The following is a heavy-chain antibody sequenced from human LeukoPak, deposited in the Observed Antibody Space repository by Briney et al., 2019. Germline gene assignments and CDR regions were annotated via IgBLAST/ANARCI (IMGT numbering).Heavy chain of an antibody. Sequence: GGSLRLSCAASGFTFSTYAMSWVRQAPGKGLEWVSVISSSGRTTYYADSVKGRFTISRDNSKNTLYLQMNSLRAEDTAVYYCAKRREEEPKDDDYWGQGTVVTVSS. CDR3: AKRREEEPKDDDY. CDR1: GFTFSTYA. V-gene: IGHV3-23*01. J-gene: IGHJ4*02. D-gene: IGHD1-14*01. CDR2: ISSSGRTT.